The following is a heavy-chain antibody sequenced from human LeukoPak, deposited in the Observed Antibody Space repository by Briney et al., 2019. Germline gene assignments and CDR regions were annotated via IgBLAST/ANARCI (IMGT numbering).Heavy chain of an antibody. V-gene: IGHV4-59*12. CDR3: ARSMVTTDRSFDH. J-gene: IGHJ4*01. Sequence: SETLSLTCTVSGGSISTYYWSWIRQPPGRGPEWIGTVSHTGATQYSPSLTSRVTISLDTSKNQFSLSLNSVTAADTAIFYCARSMVTTDRSFDHWGQGTLVTVSS. CDR2: VSHTGAT. D-gene: IGHD2-21*02. CDR1: GGSISTYY.